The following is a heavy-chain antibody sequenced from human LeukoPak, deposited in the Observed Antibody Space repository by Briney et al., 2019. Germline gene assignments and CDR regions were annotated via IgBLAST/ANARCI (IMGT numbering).Heavy chain of an antibody. CDR2: ISAYNGNT. Sequence: ASVNVSCKASGYTFTSYGISWVRQAPGQGLEWMGWISAYNGNTNYAQKLQGRVTMTTDTSTSTAYMELRSLRSDDTAVYYCARDQYSSSWGPFDYWGQGTLVTVSS. CDR1: GYTFTSYG. CDR3: ARDQYSSSWGPFDY. V-gene: IGHV1-18*01. J-gene: IGHJ4*02. D-gene: IGHD6-13*01.